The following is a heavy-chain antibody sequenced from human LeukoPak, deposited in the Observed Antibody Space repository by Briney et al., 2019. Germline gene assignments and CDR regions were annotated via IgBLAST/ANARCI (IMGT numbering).Heavy chain of an antibody. J-gene: IGHJ4*02. Sequence: ASVKVSCKASGYTFTGYYMHWVRQAPGQGLEWMGWINPNSGGTNYAQKFQGRVTMTRDTSISTAYMELSRLRSGDTAVYYCAREWKYHYGSGSLPDYWGQGTLVTVSS. V-gene: IGHV1-2*02. CDR2: INPNSGGT. CDR3: AREWKYHYGSGSLPDY. CDR1: GYTFTGYY. D-gene: IGHD3-10*01.